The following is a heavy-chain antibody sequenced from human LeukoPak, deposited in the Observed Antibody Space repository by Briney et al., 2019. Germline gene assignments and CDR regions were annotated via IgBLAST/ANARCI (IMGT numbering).Heavy chain of an antibody. CDR3: ASHARPGITIFGVVIGGLYMDV. Sequence: SVKVSCKASGGTFSSYAISWVRQAPGQGLEWMGGIIPIFGTANYAQKFQGRVTITADESTSTAYMELSSLRSEDTAVYYCASHARPGITIFGVVIGGLYMDVWGKGTTVTVSS. D-gene: IGHD3-3*01. V-gene: IGHV1-69*13. J-gene: IGHJ6*03. CDR1: GGTFSSYA. CDR2: IIPIFGTA.